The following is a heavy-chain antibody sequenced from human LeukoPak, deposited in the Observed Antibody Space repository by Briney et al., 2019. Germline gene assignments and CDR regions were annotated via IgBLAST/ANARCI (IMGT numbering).Heavy chain of an antibody. CDR1: GGSISSGGYY. J-gene: IGHJ6*02. V-gene: IGHV4-31*03. CDR2: IYYSGST. D-gene: IGHD3-3*01. CDR3: ARAQVVIILGYYYYYGMDV. Sequence: PSETLSLTCTVSGGSISSGGYYWSWIRQHPGKGLEWIGYIYYSGSTYYNPSLKSRVTISVDTSKNQFSLKLSSVTAADTAVYYCARAQVVIILGYYYYYGMDVWGQGTTVTVSS.